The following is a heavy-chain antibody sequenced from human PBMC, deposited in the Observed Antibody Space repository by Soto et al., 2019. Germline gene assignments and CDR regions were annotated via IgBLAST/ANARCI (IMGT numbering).Heavy chain of an antibody. D-gene: IGHD7-27*01. Sequence: QVQLVESGGGVVQPGRSLRLSCAASGFIFSSFGMHWVRQAPGKGLEWVAHIWYDGSNTYYADSVKGRFTISRDNSRNTLYLQMNSLRAEDTAAYHCVRDLLGSGGHFDYWGQGTLVTVSS. J-gene: IGHJ4*02. V-gene: IGHV3-33*01. CDR1: GFIFSSFG. CDR2: IWYDGSNT. CDR3: VRDLLGSGGHFDY.